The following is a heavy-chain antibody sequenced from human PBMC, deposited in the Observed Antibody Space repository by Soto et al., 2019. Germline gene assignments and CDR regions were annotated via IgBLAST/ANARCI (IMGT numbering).Heavy chain of an antibody. CDR3: ARIFSGFWSGYGFDP. CDR1: GYTFTSYA. J-gene: IGHJ5*02. CDR2: INAGNGNT. V-gene: IGHV1-3*01. Sequence: ASVNVSCKASGYTFTSYAMHWVRQAPGQRLEWMGWINAGNGNTKYSQKFQGRVTITRDTSASTAYMELSSLRSEDTAVYYCARIFSGFWSGYGFDPWGQGTLVTVSS. D-gene: IGHD3-3*01.